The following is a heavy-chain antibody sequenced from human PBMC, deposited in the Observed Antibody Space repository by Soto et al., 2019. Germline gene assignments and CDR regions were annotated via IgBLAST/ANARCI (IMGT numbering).Heavy chain of an antibody. Sequence: VQLVESGGGLVQPGGSLRLSCAGSGFIFSNYWMHWVRQAPGKGLEWVARIDHDGPTDYADSVRGRFTISRDNAENKLYLQMNSLRPEDTAVYYCVRDSHGDYWGQGTLVTVSS. CDR2: IDHDGPT. J-gene: IGHJ4*02. CDR1: GFIFSNYW. V-gene: IGHV3-74*01. CDR3: VRDSHGDY.